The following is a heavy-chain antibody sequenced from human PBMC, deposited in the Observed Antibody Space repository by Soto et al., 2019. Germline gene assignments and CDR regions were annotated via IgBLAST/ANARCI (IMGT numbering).Heavy chain of an antibody. J-gene: IGHJ6*02. CDR2: IWYDGSNK. Sequence: GGSLRLSCAASGFTFSSYGMHWVRQAPGKGLEWVAVIWYDGSNKYYADSVKGRFTISRDNSKNTLYLQMNSLRAEDTAVYYCATKPKVYYGMDVWGQGTTVTVSS. CDR1: GFTFSSYG. CDR3: ATKPKVYYGMDV. V-gene: IGHV3-33*01.